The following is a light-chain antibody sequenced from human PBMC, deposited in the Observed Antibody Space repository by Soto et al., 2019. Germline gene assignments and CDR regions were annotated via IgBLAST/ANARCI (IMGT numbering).Light chain of an antibody. CDR3: QQSYSLPIT. CDR1: QSISSS. V-gene: IGKV1-39*01. CDR2: AAS. J-gene: IGKJ4*01. Sequence: DIPMTQSPSSLSASVGDRVTITCRASQSISSSVNWYQQKPGKAPKLLIYAASSLQSGVPSRFSGSGSGTDFTLTINSLQPEDFTTYYCQQSYSLPITFGGGTRVEIK.